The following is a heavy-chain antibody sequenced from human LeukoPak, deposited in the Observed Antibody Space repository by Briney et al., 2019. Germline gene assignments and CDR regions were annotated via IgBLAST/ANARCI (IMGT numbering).Heavy chain of an antibody. CDR3: ITPLPYSAQ. V-gene: IGHV3-15*01. D-gene: IGHD2-21*01. CDR2: IKPKTDGETT. CDR1: GFAFSSYA. Sequence: GGSLRLSCTASGFAFSSYAMSWVRQAPGKGLEWVGRIKPKTDGETTEYAAPVKDRFSISRDDSKSMMYLQMNSLKTEDTAVYYCITPLPYSAQGGQGTLVTVSS. J-gene: IGHJ4*02.